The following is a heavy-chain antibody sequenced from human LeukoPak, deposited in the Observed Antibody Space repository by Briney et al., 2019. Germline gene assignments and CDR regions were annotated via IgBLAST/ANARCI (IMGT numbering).Heavy chain of an antibody. J-gene: IGHJ5*02. V-gene: IGHV1-69*05. CDR2: ITPIFGRA. CDR3: ARVHCTSTVCYTGWFDP. CDR1: GGTLSTHA. Sequence: SVKVSCKASGGTLSTHAISWVRQAPGQGLEWMGGITPIFGRANYARKFQGRVTITTEESTSTAYMELSSLRSEDTAVYYCARVHCTSTVCYTGWFDPWGQGTLVTVSS. D-gene: IGHD2-2*02.